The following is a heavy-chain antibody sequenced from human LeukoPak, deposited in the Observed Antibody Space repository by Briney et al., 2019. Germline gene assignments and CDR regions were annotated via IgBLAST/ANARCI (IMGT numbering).Heavy chain of an antibody. CDR3: ARATYDSSGYYYGLVYFDY. CDR1: GASINSYY. Sequence: SETLSLTCTVSGASINSYYWSWIRQPPGKGLEWIGYIYSSGSTNYNPSLKSRVTISVDTSKNQFSLELTSMTAADTAVYYCARATYDSSGYYYGLVYFDYWGQGTLVTVSS. CDR2: IYSSGST. V-gene: IGHV4-59*01. D-gene: IGHD3-22*01. J-gene: IGHJ4*02.